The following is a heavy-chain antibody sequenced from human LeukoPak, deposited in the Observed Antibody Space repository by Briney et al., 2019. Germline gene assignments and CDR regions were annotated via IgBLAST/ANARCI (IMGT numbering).Heavy chain of an antibody. V-gene: IGHV4-59*08. CDR1: GGSISSYY. CDR2: IYYSGST. CDR3: ARVYSSSWYYFDY. J-gene: IGHJ4*02. Sequence: SETLSLTCTVSGGSISSYYWSWIRQPPGKGLEWIGYIYYSGSTNYNPSLKSRVTISVDTSKNQFSLKLSSVTAADTAVYYCARVYSSSWYYFDYWGQGTLVTVSS. D-gene: IGHD6-13*01.